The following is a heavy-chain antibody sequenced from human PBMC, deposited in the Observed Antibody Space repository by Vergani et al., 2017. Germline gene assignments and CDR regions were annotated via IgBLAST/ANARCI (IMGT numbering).Heavy chain of an antibody. CDR1: GFSFRGHG. CDR3: AKDLSYSPAWPPFDS. J-gene: IGHJ4*02. V-gene: IGHV3-30*18. Sequence: QVHLVESGGGVVQPGRSLTLSCVASGFSFRGHGMHWVRQAPGKGREWVAMISYDGDRRDYGDFAKGRFTISRDSSKTVYLQMNSLRVEDTAMYFCAKDLSYSPAWPPFDSRGQGTLVTVSS. CDR2: ISYDGDRR. D-gene: IGHD4-11*01.